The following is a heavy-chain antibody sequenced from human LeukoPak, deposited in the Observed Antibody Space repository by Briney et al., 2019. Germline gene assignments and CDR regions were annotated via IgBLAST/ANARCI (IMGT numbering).Heavy chain of an antibody. V-gene: IGHV4-59*08. CDR3: ASLGGTYDF. CDR1: GDSISDYY. J-gene: IGHJ4*02. CDR2: IYDRGST. Sequence: SETLSLTCTVSGDSISDYYWSWIRQPPGKGLEWIGYIYDRGSTNYNPSLQSRVTISVDTSRSQVSLKLSSVTAADTAVYYCASLGGTYDFWGQGTLVTVSS.